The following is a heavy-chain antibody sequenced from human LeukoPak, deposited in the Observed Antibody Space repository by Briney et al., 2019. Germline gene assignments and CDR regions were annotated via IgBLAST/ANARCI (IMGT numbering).Heavy chain of an antibody. J-gene: IGHJ3*02. CDR3: ARNIYYASWGATFDI. V-gene: IGHV4-4*02. CDR2: IYHTGTT. Sequence: SETLSLTCVVSGVSISSANWWSWVRQTPERGLEWIGEIYHTGTTNYNPSLQSRVTISVDQSNNQFSLKMTSVTATDTAVYYCARNIYYASWGATFDIWGQGTMVTVSS. D-gene: IGHD1-26*01. CDR1: GVSISSANW.